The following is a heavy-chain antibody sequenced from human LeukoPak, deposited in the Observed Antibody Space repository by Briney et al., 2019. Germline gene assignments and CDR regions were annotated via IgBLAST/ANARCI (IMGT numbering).Heavy chain of an antibody. J-gene: IGHJ4*02. D-gene: IGHD3-10*01. Sequence: SVKVSCKASGGTFSSYAISWVRQARGQGLEWMGGIIPIFGTANYAQKFQGRVRITADKSTSTAYMELSSLRSEDTAVYYCAREVTMVRGVFDYWGQGTLVTVSS. CDR1: GGTFSSYA. V-gene: IGHV1-69*06. CDR3: AREVTMVRGVFDY. CDR2: IIPIFGTA.